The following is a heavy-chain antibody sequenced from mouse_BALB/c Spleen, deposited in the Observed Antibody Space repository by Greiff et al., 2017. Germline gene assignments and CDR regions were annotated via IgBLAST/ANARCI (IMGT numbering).Heavy chain of an antibody. CDR3: ASLYGNYEAY. CDR1: GFTFSSFG. V-gene: IGHV5-17*02. Sequence: EVKLMESGGGLVQPGGSRKLSCAASGFTFSSFGMHWVRQAPEKGLEWVAYISSGSSTIYYADTVKGRFPISRDNPKNTLFLQMTSLRSEDTAVYYCASLYGNYEAYWGQGTLVTVSA. CDR2: ISSGSSTI. D-gene: IGHD2-10*02. J-gene: IGHJ3*01.